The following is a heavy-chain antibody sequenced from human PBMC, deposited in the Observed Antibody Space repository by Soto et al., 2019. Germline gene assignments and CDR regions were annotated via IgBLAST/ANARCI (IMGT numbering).Heavy chain of an antibody. CDR2: INHSGST. CDR1: GGSFSGYY. V-gene: IGHV4-34*01. Sequence: ETLSLTCAVYGGSFSGYYWSWIRQPPGKGLEWIGEINHSGSTNYNPSLKSRVTISVDTSKNQFSLKLSSVTAADTAIYYCTXGYRRNFDYWGQGTLVTVSS. D-gene: IGHD3-16*02. CDR3: TXGYRRNFDY. J-gene: IGHJ4*02.